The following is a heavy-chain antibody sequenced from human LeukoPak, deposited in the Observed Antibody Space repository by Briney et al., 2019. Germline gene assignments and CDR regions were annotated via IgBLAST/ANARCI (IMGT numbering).Heavy chain of an antibody. CDR2: IHYSGNT. CDR1: GGSINRGSYY. D-gene: IGHD3-16*01. Sequence: PSETLSLTCTVSGGSINRGSYYWGWIRQPPGKGLEWIGSIHYSGNTNYNPSLKSRVTISVDTSKNQFSLRLSSVTAADTAVYYCATFNYWGQGTLVTVSS. CDR3: ATFNY. V-gene: IGHV4-39*01. J-gene: IGHJ4*02.